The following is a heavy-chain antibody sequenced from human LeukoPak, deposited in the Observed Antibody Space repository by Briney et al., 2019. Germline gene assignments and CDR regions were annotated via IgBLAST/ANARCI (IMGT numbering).Heavy chain of an antibody. CDR1: GFTFSSYW. J-gene: IGHJ5*02. CDR3: AKSLYGDYELNWFDP. CDR2: IKQDGSEK. D-gene: IGHD4-17*01. V-gene: IGHV3-7*03. Sequence: SGGSLRLSCAASGFTFSSYWMSWVRQAPGKGLEWVANIKQDGSEKYYVDSVKGRFTISRDNSKNTLYLQMNSLRAEDTAVYYCAKSLYGDYELNWFDPWGQGTLVTVSS.